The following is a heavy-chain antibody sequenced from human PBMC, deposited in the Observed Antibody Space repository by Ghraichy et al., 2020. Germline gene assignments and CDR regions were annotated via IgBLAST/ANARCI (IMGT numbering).Heavy chain of an antibody. J-gene: IGHJ3*01. CDR1: GFTFTSYA. V-gene: IGHV3-23*01. Sequence: GESLNISCVASGFTFTSYAMSWVRQAPGKGLEWVSGIRGIGGSTYYADPVKGRFTISRDNSKNTLYLQMNSLRAEDTAVYYCVRESVVEDPDVMDDAFDFWGQGTMVTVFS. CDR2: IRGIGGST. CDR3: VRESVVEDPDVMDDAFDF. D-gene: IGHD3-16*01.